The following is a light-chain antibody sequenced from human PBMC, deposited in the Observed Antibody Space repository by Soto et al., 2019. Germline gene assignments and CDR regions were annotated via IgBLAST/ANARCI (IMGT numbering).Light chain of an antibody. CDR1: QSVSSSY. CDR3: QQYATSPLT. V-gene: IGKV3-20*01. Sequence: EIVLTQSPCTLSLSPGERATLSCRASQSVSSSYLAWYQQKPGQAPRLLIYGASSRATGIPDRFSASGSGTEFTLTISRLEPEDVAVYYCQQYATSPLTFGHGTKVDIK. J-gene: IGKJ1*01. CDR2: GAS.